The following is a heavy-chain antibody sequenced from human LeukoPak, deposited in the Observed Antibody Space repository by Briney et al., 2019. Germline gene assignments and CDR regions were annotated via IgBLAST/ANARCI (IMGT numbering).Heavy chain of an antibody. CDR2: ISSDGSRV. J-gene: IGHJ3*01. D-gene: IGHD3-3*01. Sequence: PGGSLRLSCAASGFTFSDYWMHWVRQAPGKGLVWVSRISSDGSRVTYADSVKGRFTISRDNAKNTLYLQMNSLRDEDTALYYCAIHGGGTIRIEAFDVWGQGTMVTISS. CDR3: AIHGGGTIRIEAFDV. CDR1: GFTFSDYW. V-gene: IGHV3-74*01.